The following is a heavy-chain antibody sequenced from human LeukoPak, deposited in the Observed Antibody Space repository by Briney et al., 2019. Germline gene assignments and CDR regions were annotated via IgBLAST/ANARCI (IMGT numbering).Heavy chain of an antibody. Sequence: PGGSLRLSCAASGFSVGNRFVSWVRQAPAKGLEWVSLIDSGNNIYYVDSVKGRFTMSRDISKNMVYLAMNNLRDDDTAVYYCARGQYNASYPSHFLGQGTLVTVSS. CDR2: IDSGNNI. J-gene: IGHJ4*02. V-gene: IGHV3-53*01. CDR1: GFSVGNRF. CDR3: ARGQYNASYPSHF. D-gene: IGHD1-26*01.